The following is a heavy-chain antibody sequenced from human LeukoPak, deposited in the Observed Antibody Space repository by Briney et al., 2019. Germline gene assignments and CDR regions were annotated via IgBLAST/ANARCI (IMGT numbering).Heavy chain of an antibody. J-gene: IGHJ6*02. CDR1: GLTFSSYD. CDR3: ARAGYSSGWSPYYGMDV. D-gene: IGHD6-19*01. Sequence: GSLRLSCAASGLTFSSYDMHWVRQATGKGLEWVSVIGTAGDTYYPGSVKGRFTISRENAKNSLYLQMNSLRAGDTAVYYCARAGYSSGWSPYYGMDVWGQGTTVTVSS. CDR2: IGTAGDT. V-gene: IGHV3-13*04.